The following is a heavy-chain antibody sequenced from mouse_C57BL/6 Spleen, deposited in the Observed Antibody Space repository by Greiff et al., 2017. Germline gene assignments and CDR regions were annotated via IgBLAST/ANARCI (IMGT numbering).Heavy chain of an antibody. Sequence: VQLQQSGPELVKPGASVKISCKASGYSFTGYYMNWVKQSPEKSLEWIGEINPSTGGTTYNQKFKAKAPLTVDKSSSTAYMQLKSLTSEDSAVYYCARSIKDFDYWGQGTTLTVSS. V-gene: IGHV1-42*01. CDR2: INPSTGGT. J-gene: IGHJ2*01. CDR1: GYSFTGYY. CDR3: ARSIKDFDY.